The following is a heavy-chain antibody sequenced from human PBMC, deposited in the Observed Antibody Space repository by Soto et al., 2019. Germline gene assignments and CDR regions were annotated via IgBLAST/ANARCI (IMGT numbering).Heavy chain of an antibody. V-gene: IGHV1-2*04. CDR1: GYTFTGYY. D-gene: IGHD4-4*01. CDR2: INPNSGGT. CDR3: ARAHMTTVTTDFDY. Sequence: QVQLVQSGAEVKKPGASVKVSCTASGYTFTGYYMHWVRQAPGQGLEWMGWINPNSGGTNYAQKFQGWVTMTRDTSISTAYMEMSRLRSDDTAVYYCARAHMTTVTTDFDYWGQGTLVTVSS. J-gene: IGHJ4*02.